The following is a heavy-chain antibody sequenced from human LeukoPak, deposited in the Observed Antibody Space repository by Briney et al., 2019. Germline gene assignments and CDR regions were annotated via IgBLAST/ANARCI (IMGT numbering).Heavy chain of an antibody. V-gene: IGHV3-30-3*02. CDR2: ISSDGSTK. Sequence: GGSLRLSCAASGFTFSSSPMHWVRQAPGKGLEWVSVISSDGSTKYYADSVKGRFTISRDNSKNTLNLQMDSLRAEDTAVYYCAKRIAVAGPYFDYWGQGALVTVSS. CDR1: GFTFSSSP. CDR3: AKRIAVAGPYFDY. J-gene: IGHJ4*02. D-gene: IGHD6-19*01.